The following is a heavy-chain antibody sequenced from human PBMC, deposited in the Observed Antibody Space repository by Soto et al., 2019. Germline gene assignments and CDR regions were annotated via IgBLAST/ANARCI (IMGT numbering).Heavy chain of an antibody. CDR2: IIPIFGTA. J-gene: IGHJ6*02. V-gene: IGHV1-69*13. CDR3: ARLEASLVYYLYDV. CDR1: GGTFSSYA. Sequence: GSSVKVACKASGGTFSSYAINWVRQAPGQGLEWMGGIIPIFGTADDAHKFQGRVAITADESTSTAYIELSSLRAAETAVYCCARLEASLVYYLYDVGGQGITLTAS. D-gene: IGHD1-26*01.